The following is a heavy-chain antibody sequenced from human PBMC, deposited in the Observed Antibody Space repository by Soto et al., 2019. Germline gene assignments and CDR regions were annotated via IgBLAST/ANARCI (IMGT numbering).Heavy chain of an antibody. CDR3: ARGGIVVVPAVMGAFDI. D-gene: IGHD2-2*01. CDR2: IYHSGST. J-gene: IGHJ3*02. V-gene: IGHV4-30-2*01. Sequence: PSETLSRTCAVSGGSISSGGYSWSWIRQPPGKGLEWIGYIYHSGSTYYNPSLKSRVTISVDRSKNQFSLNLSSVTAADTALYHCARGGIVVVPAVMGAFDIWGQGTMVIVSS. CDR1: GGSISSGGYS.